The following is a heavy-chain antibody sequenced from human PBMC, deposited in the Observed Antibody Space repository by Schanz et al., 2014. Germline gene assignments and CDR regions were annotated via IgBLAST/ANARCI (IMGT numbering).Heavy chain of an antibody. CDR1: GYTFTSYY. CDR3: AKVDRTRYYAMDV. CDR2: IIPILDKT. D-gene: IGHD3-9*01. J-gene: IGHJ6*02. V-gene: IGHV1-69*04. Sequence: QVQLVQSGGEVKKPGVSVRVSCKASGYTFTSYYMHWVRQAPGQGLEWMGRIIPILDKTNYAQKFQGRVTMTADKSTSTVYMEVSGLRSEDTAVYYCAKVDRTRYYAMDVWGQGTTVTVSS.